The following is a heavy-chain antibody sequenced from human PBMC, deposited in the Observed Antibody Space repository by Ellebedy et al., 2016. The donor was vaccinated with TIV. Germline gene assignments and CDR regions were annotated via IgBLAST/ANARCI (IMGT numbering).Heavy chain of an antibody. D-gene: IGHD3-22*01. J-gene: IGHJ4*02. CDR3: ATNADYYDSSGYLRY. V-gene: IGHV3-64*01. CDR2: ISSNGGST. Sequence: GESLKISCAASGFTFSSYAMHWVRQAPGKGLEYVSAISSNGGSTYYANSVKGRFTISRDNSKNTLYLQMGSLRAEDMAVYYCATNADYYDSSGYLRYWGQGTLVTVSS. CDR1: GFTFSSYA.